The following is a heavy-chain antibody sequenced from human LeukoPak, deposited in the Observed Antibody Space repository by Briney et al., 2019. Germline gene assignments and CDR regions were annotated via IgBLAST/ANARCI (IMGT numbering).Heavy chain of an antibody. CDR2: ISGSGGST. Sequence: PGGSLRLSCAASGFTFSSYAMSWVRQAPGKGLEWVSAISGSGGSTYYVDSVKGRFTISRDNSKNTLYLQMNSLRAEDTAVYYCAERYCSSSSCSLFDYWGQGTLVTVSS. CDR1: GFTFSSYA. CDR3: AERYCSSSSCSLFDY. J-gene: IGHJ4*02. D-gene: IGHD2-2*01. V-gene: IGHV3-23*01.